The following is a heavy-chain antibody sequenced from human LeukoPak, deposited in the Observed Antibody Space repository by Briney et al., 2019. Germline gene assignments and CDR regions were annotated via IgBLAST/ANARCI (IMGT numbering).Heavy chain of an antibody. Sequence: GGSLRLSCAASAFTFSNCAMNWVRQAPGKGLEWVSDISASGGSTNYADAVKGRFTISRDHSKNTLYLQMNSLRAEDAAVYYFARRASASRHFDYWGQGTLVTVSS. V-gene: IGHV3-23*01. J-gene: IGHJ4*02. CDR2: ISASGGST. CDR3: ARRASASRHFDY. CDR1: AFTFSNCA. D-gene: IGHD1-26*01.